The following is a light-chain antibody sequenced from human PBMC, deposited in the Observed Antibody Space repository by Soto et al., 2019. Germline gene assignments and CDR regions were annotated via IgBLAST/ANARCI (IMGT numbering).Light chain of an antibody. J-gene: IGKJ1*01. CDR1: QSVSSN. Sequence: EIVMTQSPATLSVSPGERATLSCRASQSVSSNLAWYQRKPGQAPRLLIYGASTRATGIPDRFSGSGSGTEFTLSISSLQSEDFAVYYCQQYYNWPRTFGQGTKVDIK. CDR2: GAS. V-gene: IGKV3-15*01. CDR3: QQYYNWPRT.